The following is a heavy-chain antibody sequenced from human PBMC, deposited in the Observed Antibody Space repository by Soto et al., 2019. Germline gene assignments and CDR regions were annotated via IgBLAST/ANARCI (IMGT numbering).Heavy chain of an antibody. D-gene: IGHD1-26*01. CDR1: GFIFSGYS. Sequence: GGSLRLSCAGSGFIFSGYSMNWVRQAPGKGLEWVSSISTTSTYIYYADSVKGRFTVSRDNAKNSLYLQMTGLRPEDTAMYYCARDGIVGTTDFFDYWGQGTLVTVSS. V-gene: IGHV3-21*01. CDR3: ARDGIVGTTDFFDY. CDR2: ISTTSTYI. J-gene: IGHJ4*02.